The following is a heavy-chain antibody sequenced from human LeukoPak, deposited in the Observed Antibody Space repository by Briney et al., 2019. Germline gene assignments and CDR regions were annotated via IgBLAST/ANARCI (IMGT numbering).Heavy chain of an antibody. J-gene: IGHJ4*02. CDR3: ARYERYYYDSSGYYHSGSDY. D-gene: IGHD3-22*01. V-gene: IGHV4-39*07. CDR2: IYYSGST. Sequence: SETLSLTCTVSGGYISSSSYYWGWIRQPPGKGLEWIGSIYYSGSTYYNPSLKSRVTISVDTSKNQFSLKLSSVTAADTAVYYCARYERYYYDSSGYYHSGSDYWGQGTLVTVSS. CDR1: GGYISSSSYY.